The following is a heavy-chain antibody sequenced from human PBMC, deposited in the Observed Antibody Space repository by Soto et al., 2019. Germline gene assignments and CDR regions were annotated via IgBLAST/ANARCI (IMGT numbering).Heavy chain of an antibody. CDR2: IYYSGST. J-gene: IGHJ4*02. CDR3: AREGGIVGATAADY. V-gene: IGHV4-31*03. D-gene: IGHD1-26*01. Sequence: QVQLQESGPGLVKPSQTLSLTCTVSGGSISSGGYYWSWIRQHPGKGLEWIGYIYYSGSTYYNPSLRSRVTISVDTSKNQSSLKLSSVTAADTAVYYCAREGGIVGATAADYWGQGTLVTVSS. CDR1: GGSISSGGYY.